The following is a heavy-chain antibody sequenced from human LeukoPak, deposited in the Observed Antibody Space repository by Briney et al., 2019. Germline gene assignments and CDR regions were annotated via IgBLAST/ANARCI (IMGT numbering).Heavy chain of an antibody. D-gene: IGHD3-22*01. CDR1: GYTFTGYY. CDR2: INPSGGST. Sequence: ASVKVSCKASGYTFTGYYMHWVRQAPGQGLEWMGIINPSGGSTSYAQKFQGRVTMTRDMSTSTVYMELSSLRSEDTAVYYCARDLGTMIVVGNDAFDIWGQGTMVTVSS. V-gene: IGHV1-46*01. CDR3: ARDLGTMIVVGNDAFDI. J-gene: IGHJ3*02.